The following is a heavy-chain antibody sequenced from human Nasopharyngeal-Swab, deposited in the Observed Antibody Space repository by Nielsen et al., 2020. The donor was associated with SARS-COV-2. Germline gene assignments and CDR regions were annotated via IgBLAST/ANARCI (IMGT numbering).Heavy chain of an antibody. J-gene: IGHJ4*02. CDR1: GYSFRSYG. Sequence: ASVKVSCQASGYSFRSYGINWVRQAPGHGLEWMGLISIYNADRNYAEKFQGRVSMTTDTSTTTAFMELTSLRSDDTAVYYCARDVEEWLVVPSLSFDHWGQGTLVTVSS. D-gene: IGHD5-18*01. V-gene: IGHV1-18*01. CDR2: ISIYNADR. CDR3: ARDVEEWLVVPSLSFDH.